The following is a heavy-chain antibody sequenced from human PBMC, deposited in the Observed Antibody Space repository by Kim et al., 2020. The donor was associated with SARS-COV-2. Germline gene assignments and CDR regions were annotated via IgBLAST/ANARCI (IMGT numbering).Heavy chain of an antibody. CDR1: GGSISSGGYY. J-gene: IGHJ5*02. V-gene: IGHV4-31*03. D-gene: IGHD6-13*01. Sequence: SETLSLTCTVSGGSISSGGYYWSWIRQHPGKGLEWIGYIYYSGSTYYNPSLKSRVTISVDTSKNQFSLKLSSVTAADTAVYYCAGTSSSWRNWFDPWGQGTLVTVSS. CDR2: IYYSGST. CDR3: AGTSSSWRNWFDP.